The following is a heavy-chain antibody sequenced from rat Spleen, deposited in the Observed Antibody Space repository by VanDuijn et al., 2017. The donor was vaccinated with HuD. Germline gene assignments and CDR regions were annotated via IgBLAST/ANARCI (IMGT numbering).Heavy chain of an antibody. Sequence: QVQLKESGPDLVQPSQTLSLTCTVSGFSLTSYGVSWVRQPPGKGLEWIAAISSGGSTYYNSVLKSRLSINRDTSKSQVFLKMNSLQSEDTAMYFCASPRARYHYDGTYYSPFDYWGQGVMVTVSS. CDR3: ASPRARYHYDGTYYSPFDY. CDR2: ISSGGST. V-gene: IGHV2S8*01. CDR1: GFSLTSYG. D-gene: IGHD1-12*02. J-gene: IGHJ2*01.